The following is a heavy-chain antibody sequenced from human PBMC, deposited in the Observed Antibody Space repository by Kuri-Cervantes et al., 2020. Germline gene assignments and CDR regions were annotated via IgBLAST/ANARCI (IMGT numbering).Heavy chain of an antibody. J-gene: IGHJ6*02. D-gene: IGHD2-15*01. CDR2: VSAYNGDT. CDR3: VGGYCSDDSCYSWYYGMDV. CDR1: GYTFASYG. Sequence: ASVTVSCKASGYTFASYGISWVRQAPGQGLEWMGWVSAYNGDTKYAPKLQGRVTMTTDTSTSTAYMELRSLTSDDTAVYYCVGGYCSDDSCYSWYYGMDVWGQGTTVTVSS. V-gene: IGHV1-18*01.